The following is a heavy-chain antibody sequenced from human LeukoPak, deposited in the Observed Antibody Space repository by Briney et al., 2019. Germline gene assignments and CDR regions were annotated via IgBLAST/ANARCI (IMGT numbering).Heavy chain of an antibody. Sequence: ASVKVSCKASGYTFTSYDINWVRQATGQGLEWMGWMNPNSGNTGYAQKFQGRVTMTRDTSTSTVYMELSSLRSEDTAVYYCARGYSGSYPRVNWFDPWGQGTLVTVSS. D-gene: IGHD1-26*01. CDR2: MNPNSGNT. J-gene: IGHJ5*02. CDR3: ARGYSGSYPRVNWFDP. CDR1: GYTFTSYD. V-gene: IGHV1-8*01.